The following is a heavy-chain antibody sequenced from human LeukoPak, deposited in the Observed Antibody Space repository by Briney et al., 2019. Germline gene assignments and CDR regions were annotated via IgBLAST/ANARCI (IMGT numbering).Heavy chain of an antibody. D-gene: IGHD4-11*01. CDR1: GGSISSHY. J-gene: IGHJ5*02. CDR2: IYYSGST. V-gene: IGHV4-59*11. Sequence: SETLSLTCTVSGGSISSHYWSWIRQPPGKGLEWIGYIYYSGSTNYNPSHKSRVTISVDTSKNQFSLKLSSVTAADTAVYYCARLATEYSKGNWLDPWGQGTLVTVSS. CDR3: ARLATEYSKGNWLDP.